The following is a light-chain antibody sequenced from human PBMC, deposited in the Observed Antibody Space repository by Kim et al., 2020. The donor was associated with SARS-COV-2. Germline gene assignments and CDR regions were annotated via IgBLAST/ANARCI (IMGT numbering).Light chain of an antibody. CDR2: LEGSGSY. J-gene: IGLJ3*02. V-gene: IGLV4-60*03. CDR1: SGHSSYI. CDR3: ETWDSNSWV. Sequence: SVKLTCTLSSGHSSYIIAWNQQQPGKDPRYLMKLEGSGSYNKGSGVPDRFSGSSSGADRYLTISNLQSEDEADYYCETWDSNSWVFGGGTQLTVL.